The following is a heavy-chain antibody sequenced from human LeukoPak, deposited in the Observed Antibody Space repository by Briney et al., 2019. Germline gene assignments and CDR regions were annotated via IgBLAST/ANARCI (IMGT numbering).Heavy chain of an antibody. V-gene: IGHV3-7*03. D-gene: IGHD3-3*02. CDR3: AKDIFIFGVVIPYYFDH. Sequence: GGSLRLSCAASGFTFSSYWMSWVRQAPGKGLEWVANIKQDGSEKYYVDSVKGRFTISRDNAKNSLYLQMNSLRAEDTAVYYCAKDIFIFGVVIPYYFDHWGQGTLVTVSS. J-gene: IGHJ4*02. CDR1: GFTFSSYW. CDR2: IKQDGSEK.